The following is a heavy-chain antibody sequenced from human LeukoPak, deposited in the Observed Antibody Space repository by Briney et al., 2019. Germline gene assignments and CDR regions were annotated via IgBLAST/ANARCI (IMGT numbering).Heavy chain of an antibody. D-gene: IGHD6-13*01. CDR3: AKEIVKYSSSWQHFDY. CDR2: ISYDGSNK. J-gene: IGHJ4*02. V-gene: IGHV3-30*18. CDR1: GFTVSSNY. Sequence: GGSLRLSCAASGFTVSSNYMSWVRQAPGKGLEWVAVISYDGSNKYYADSVKGRFTISRDNSKNTLYLQMNSLRAEDTAVYYCAKEIVKYSSSWQHFDYWGQGTLVTVSS.